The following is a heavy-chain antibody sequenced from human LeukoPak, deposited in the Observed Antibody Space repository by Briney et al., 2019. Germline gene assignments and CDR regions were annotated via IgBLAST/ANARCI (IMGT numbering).Heavy chain of an antibody. V-gene: IGHV4-34*01. CDR1: GGSFSGYY. Sequence: SETLSLTCAVYGGSFSGYYWSWIRQPPGKGLEWIGEINHSESTNYNPSLKSRVTVSVDTSKNQFSLKLSSVTAADTAVYYCARGQGRYGAAAGTGWGQGTLVTVSS. CDR3: ARGQGRYGAAAGTG. J-gene: IGHJ4*02. CDR2: INHSEST. D-gene: IGHD6-13*01.